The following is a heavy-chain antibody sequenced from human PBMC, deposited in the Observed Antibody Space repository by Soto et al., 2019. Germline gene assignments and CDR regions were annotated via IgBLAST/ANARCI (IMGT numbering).Heavy chain of an antibody. J-gene: IGHJ4*02. CDR3: ARGPALRYYDMSGYRGSFEY. Sequence: QVQLVQSGAEVVKPGASLTISCRASGYTVSSFYLHWVRQAPGQGLEWMGAMRPRDGSTNYAQKFQGRVTMTRATSTNTVYMDLSSLRSDDTAVYYCARGPALRYYDMSGYRGSFEYWGLGTLVTVSS. D-gene: IGHD3-22*01. CDR1: GYTVSSFY. V-gene: IGHV1-46*01. CDR2: MRPRDGST.